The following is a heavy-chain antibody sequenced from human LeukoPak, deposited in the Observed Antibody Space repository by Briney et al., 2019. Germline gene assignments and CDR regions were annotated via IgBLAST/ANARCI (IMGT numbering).Heavy chain of an antibody. D-gene: IGHD5-18*01. Sequence: PGGSLRLSCAASGFTFSSYEMNWVRQAPGKGLEWVSYISSSGSTIYYADSVKGRFTISRDNSKNTLYLQMNSLRAEDTAVYYCAKCFYSYGPLLDAFDIWGQGTMVTVSS. V-gene: IGHV3-48*03. J-gene: IGHJ3*02. CDR1: GFTFSSYE. CDR3: AKCFYSYGPLLDAFDI. CDR2: ISSSGSTI.